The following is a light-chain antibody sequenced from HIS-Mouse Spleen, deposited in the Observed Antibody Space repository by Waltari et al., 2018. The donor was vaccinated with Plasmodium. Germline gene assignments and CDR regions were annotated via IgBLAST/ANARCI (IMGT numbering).Light chain of an antibody. Sequence: QAVLTQPSSLSASPGASASLTCTLRSGINVGTYRIYWYQKKPGSTPQYLLRYKSDSDKQQGSGVPSRFSGSKDASANAGILLISGLQSEDEADYYCMIWHSSAWVFGGGTKLTVL. J-gene: IGLJ3*02. CDR3: MIWHSSAWV. CDR2: YKSDSDK. V-gene: IGLV5-45*03. CDR1: SGINVGTYR.